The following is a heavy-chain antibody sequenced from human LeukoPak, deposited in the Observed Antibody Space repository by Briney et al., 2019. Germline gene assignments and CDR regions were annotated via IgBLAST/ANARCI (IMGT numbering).Heavy chain of an antibody. CDR1: GFTFSSYG. D-gene: IGHD6-13*01. CDR3: AKDSLPYIPAAGTVY. V-gene: IGHV3-23*01. Sequence: GGSLRLSCAASGFTFSSYGMNWVRQTPGRGLEWVSAISGTGVYTYYADSVKGRFTISRDNSRNTLYLQMDSLRAEDTAVYYCAKDSLPYIPAAGTVYWGQGILVTVSS. CDR2: ISGTGVYT. J-gene: IGHJ4*02.